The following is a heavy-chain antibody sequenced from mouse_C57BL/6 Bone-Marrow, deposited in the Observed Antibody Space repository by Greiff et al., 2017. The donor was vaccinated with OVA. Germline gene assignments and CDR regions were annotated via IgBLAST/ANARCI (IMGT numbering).Heavy chain of an antibody. CDR3: VRQGYGSSRSYYFDY. D-gene: IGHD1-1*01. Sequence: EVKLVESGGDLVKPGGSLKLSCAASGFTFSSYGMSWVRQTPDKRLEWVATISSGGSYTYYPDSVKGRFTISRDNAKNTLYLQMSSLKSEDTAMYYCVRQGYGSSRSYYFDYWGQGTTLTVSS. CDR2: ISSGGSYT. CDR1: GFTFSSYG. J-gene: IGHJ2*01. V-gene: IGHV5-6*01.